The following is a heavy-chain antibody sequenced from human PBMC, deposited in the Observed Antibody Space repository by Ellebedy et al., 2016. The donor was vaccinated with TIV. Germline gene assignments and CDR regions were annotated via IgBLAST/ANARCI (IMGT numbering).Heavy chain of an antibody. CDR1: GYTFTGYY. J-gene: IGHJ4*02. Sequence: ASVKVSCKASGYTFTGYYMHWVRQAPGQGLEWMGWINPNSGGTNYAQKFQGWVTMTRDTSISTAYIELSRLTSDDTAMYYCARRGYSSGWYEFDYWGQGTLVTVSS. CDR2: INPNSGGT. V-gene: IGHV1-2*04. D-gene: IGHD6-19*01. CDR3: ARRGYSSGWYEFDY.